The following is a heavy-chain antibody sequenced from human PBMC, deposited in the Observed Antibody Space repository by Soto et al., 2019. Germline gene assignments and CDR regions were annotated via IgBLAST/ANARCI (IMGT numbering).Heavy chain of an antibody. CDR2: INPNSGGT. Sequence: ASVKVSCKASGYTFTGYYMHWVRQAPGQGLEWMGWINPNSGGTNYAQKFQGRVTMTRDTSLSTAYMELSRLRSDDTAGYYCARVGYSYAPVGFDYWGQGTLVTVS. J-gene: IGHJ4*02. CDR1: GYTFTGYY. V-gene: IGHV1-2*02. CDR3: ARVGYSYAPVGFDY. D-gene: IGHD5-18*01.